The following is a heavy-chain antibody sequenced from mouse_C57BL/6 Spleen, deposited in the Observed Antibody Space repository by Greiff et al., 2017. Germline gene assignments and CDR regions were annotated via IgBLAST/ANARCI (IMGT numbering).Heavy chain of an antibody. V-gene: IGHV1-61*01. J-gene: IGHJ3*01. D-gene: IGHD2-5*01. CDR2: IYPSDSET. CDR1: GYTFTSYW. CDR3: ARMVSYYSNYVWFAY. Sequence: QVQLKQPGAELVRPGSSVKLSCKASGYTFTSYWMDWVKQRPGQGLEWIGNIYPSDSETHYNQKFKDKATLTVDKSSSTAYMQLSSLTSEDSAVYYCARMVSYYSNYVWFAYWGQGTLVTVSA.